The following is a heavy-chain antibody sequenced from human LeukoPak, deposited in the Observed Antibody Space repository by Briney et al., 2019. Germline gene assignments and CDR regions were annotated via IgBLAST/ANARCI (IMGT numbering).Heavy chain of an antibody. CDR1: GFLLSTSGGG. CDR2: TYWDDDK. D-gene: IGHD3-22*01. CDR3: ARTYDSSGYYSFFFDY. Sequence: SGPTLVNPTHTLTLTCTFSGFLLSTSGGGVGWVRQSPRKAPERLALTYWDDDKRYGPSLKSRLTITKDTSKNQVVLTLTNMDPVDTATYYCARTYDSSGYYSFFFDYWGQGTLVTVSS. V-gene: IGHV2-5*05. J-gene: IGHJ4*02.